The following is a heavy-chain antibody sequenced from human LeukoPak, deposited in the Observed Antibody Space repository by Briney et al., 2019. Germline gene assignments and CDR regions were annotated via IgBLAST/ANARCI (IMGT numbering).Heavy chain of an antibody. CDR1: GFTFNTYA. V-gene: IGHV3-23*01. CDR3: AKDLYTSRYACCFDY. D-gene: IGHD6-13*01. CDR2: VSGGGSST. Sequence: SGGSLRLSCAASGFTFNTYAMSWVRQAPGKGLEWVSGVSGGGSSTYYADSVKGRFTISRDNSKNMLYLQMNSLRAEDTAVYYCAKDLYTSRYACCFDYWGQGTLVTVSS. J-gene: IGHJ4*02.